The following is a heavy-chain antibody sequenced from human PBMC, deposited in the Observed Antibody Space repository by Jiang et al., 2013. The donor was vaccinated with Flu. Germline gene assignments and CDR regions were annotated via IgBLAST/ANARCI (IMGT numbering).Heavy chain of an antibody. J-gene: IGHJ3*02. CDR2: IYTSGST. D-gene: IGHD6-13*01. V-gene: IGHV4-61*02. CDR1: GGSISSGSYY. Sequence: GLVKPSQTLSLTCTVSGGSISSGSYYWSWIRQPAGKGLEWIGRIYTSGSTNYNPSLKSRVTISVDTSKNQFSLKLSSVTAADTAVYYCARVFGIAAAFLDAFDIWGQGTMVTVSS. CDR3: ARVFGIAAAFLDAFDI.